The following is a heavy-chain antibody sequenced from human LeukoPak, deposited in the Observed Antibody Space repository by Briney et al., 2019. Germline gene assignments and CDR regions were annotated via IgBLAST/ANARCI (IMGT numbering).Heavy chain of an antibody. CDR2: IYSGDTT. CDR3: ARGHPHSSSYYGSFDF. V-gene: IGHV3-53*01. Sequence: GGSLRLSCAASGFTVGSNYLSWVRQLPGKGLEWVSVIYSGDTTYYADSVKGRFTISRDNSKNTLYLQMNSQRVEDTAVYFCARGHPHSSSYYGSFDFWGQGTLVTVSS. CDR1: GFTVGSNY. J-gene: IGHJ4*02. D-gene: IGHD6-13*01.